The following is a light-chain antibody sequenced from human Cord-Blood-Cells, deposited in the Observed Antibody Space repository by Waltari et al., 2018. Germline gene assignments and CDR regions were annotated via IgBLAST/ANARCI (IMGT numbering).Light chain of an antibody. CDR3: MQALQTPYT. CDR1: QSLLHSNGYNY. Sequence: DIVMTQSPLSLPVTLGEPASIPCRSSQSLLHSNGYNYLDWYLQKPGQSPQLLIYLGSNRASGVPDRFSGSGSGTNFTLKISRVEAEDVGVYYCMQALQTPYTFGQGTKLEIK. V-gene: IGKV2-28*01. CDR2: LGS. J-gene: IGKJ2*01.